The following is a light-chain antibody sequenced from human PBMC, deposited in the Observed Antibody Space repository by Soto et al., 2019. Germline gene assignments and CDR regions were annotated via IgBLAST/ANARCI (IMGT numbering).Light chain of an antibody. CDR1: QSVSSN. Sequence: EIVMTQSPATLSVSPGERATLSCRASQSVSSNLAWYQQKPGQAPRLLIYGASTRATGIPARFSGSGSGTEFTLTISCLQSEDSAVYYSQQYNNWPPITFGQGTRLEIK. CDR3: QQYNNWPPIT. V-gene: IGKV3D-15*01. CDR2: GAS. J-gene: IGKJ5*01.